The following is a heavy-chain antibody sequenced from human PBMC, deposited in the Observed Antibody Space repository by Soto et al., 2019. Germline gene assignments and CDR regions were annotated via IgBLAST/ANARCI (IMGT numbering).Heavy chain of an antibody. CDR1: GGTFSSYA. Sequence: QVQLVQSGAEVKKPGSSVKVSCKASGGTFSSYAISWVRQAPGQGLEWMGGIIPIFGTANYAQKFQGRVTITADESTSTAYMELSSLRSEDTAVYYCAREYCSSTSCSPNYYYYGMDVWGQGTTVTVSS. CDR2: IIPIFGTA. J-gene: IGHJ6*02. D-gene: IGHD2-2*01. CDR3: AREYCSSTSCSPNYYYYGMDV. V-gene: IGHV1-69*01.